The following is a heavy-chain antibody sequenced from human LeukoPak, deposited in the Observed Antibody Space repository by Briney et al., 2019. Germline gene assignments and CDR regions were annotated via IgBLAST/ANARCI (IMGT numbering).Heavy chain of an antibody. CDR1: GGFISSYY. CDR2: IYYSGST. V-gene: IGHV4-59*01. D-gene: IGHD6-19*01. Sequence: PSETLSLTCTVSGGFISSYYWGWIRPPPGKGLEWIGFIYYSGSTNYHPSLTSRFTILVDTSKNQFSLKLSSVTAADTAVYYCARDSSGWWYFDLWGRGTLLTVSS. J-gene: IGHJ2*01. CDR3: ARDSSGWWYFDL.